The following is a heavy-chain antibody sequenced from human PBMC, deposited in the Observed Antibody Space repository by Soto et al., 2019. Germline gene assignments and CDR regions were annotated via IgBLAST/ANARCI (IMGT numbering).Heavy chain of an antibody. CDR1: SGTISSYY. CDR2: IYYSGST. D-gene: IGHD1-26*01. CDR3: AREGGSPDY. V-gene: IGHV4-59*01. Sequence: QVQLQESGPALVKPSETLSLTCTVSSGTISSYYWSWIRQPPGKGLEWIGYIYYSGSTNYNPSLKSRVTISVDTSKNQFSLKLNSVTAADTAVYYCAREGGSPDYWGQGTLVTVSS. J-gene: IGHJ4*02.